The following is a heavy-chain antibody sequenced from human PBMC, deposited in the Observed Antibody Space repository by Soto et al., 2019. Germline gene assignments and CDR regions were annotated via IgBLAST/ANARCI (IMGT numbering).Heavy chain of an antibody. Sequence: EVQLVESGGGLVQPGGSLRLSCAASGFTFSSYDMHWVRQATGKGLEWVSAIGTAGDTYYPGSVKGRFTISRENAKNSLYLQRNSLGGGDTAVYYCARGPTGITLDYYYDNRDVWGKGTTVTVSS. V-gene: IGHV3-13*01. CDR1: GFTFSSYD. J-gene: IGHJ6*03. CDR2: IGTAGDT. D-gene: IGHD3-16*01. CDR3: ARGPTGITLDYYYDNRDV.